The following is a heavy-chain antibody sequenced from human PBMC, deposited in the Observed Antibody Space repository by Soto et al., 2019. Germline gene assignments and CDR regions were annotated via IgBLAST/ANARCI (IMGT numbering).Heavy chain of an antibody. Sequence: PSETLSLTCTVSGDSISSGDYYWSWIRQPPGKGLEWIGYIYYSGSTYYNPSLKSRVTISVDTSKNQFSLKLNSVTAADTAVYYCARAGEGYYDSSGYYGYWGQGTLVTVS. J-gene: IGHJ4*02. D-gene: IGHD3-22*01. CDR3: ARAGEGYYDSSGYYGY. CDR1: GDSISSGDYY. V-gene: IGHV4-30-4*01. CDR2: IYYSGST.